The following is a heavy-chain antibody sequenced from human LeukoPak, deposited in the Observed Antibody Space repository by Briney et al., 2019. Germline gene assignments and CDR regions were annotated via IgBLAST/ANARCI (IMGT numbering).Heavy chain of an antibody. CDR1: GFTFSSYA. J-gene: IGHJ4*02. CDR2: ISGSGGST. V-gene: IGHV3-23*01. CDR3: AKVAPPPPSVIVVVITGGFDY. D-gene: IGHD3-22*01. Sequence: QPGGSLRLSCAASGFTFSSYAMSWVRQAPGKGLEWVSAISGSGGSTYYADSVKGRFTISRDNSKNTLYLQMNSLRAEDTAVYYCAKVAPPPPSVIVVVITGGFDYWGQGTLVTVSS.